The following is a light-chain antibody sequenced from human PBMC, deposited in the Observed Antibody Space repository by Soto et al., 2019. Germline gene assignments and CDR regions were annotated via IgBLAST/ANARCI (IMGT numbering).Light chain of an antibody. CDR3: QQYNNWPGT. Sequence: EIVLTQSPGTLSLSPGEGATLSCRASQSVAKNYLAWYKQKPGQAPRLLIYGASTRATGIPARFSGSGSGTEFTLTISSLQSEDFAVYYCQQYNNWPGTFGQGTKVDIK. V-gene: IGKV3-15*01. CDR1: QSVAKN. CDR2: GAS. J-gene: IGKJ1*01.